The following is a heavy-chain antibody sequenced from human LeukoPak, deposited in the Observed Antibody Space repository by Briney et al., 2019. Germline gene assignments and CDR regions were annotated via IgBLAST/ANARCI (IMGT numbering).Heavy chain of an antibody. CDR3: AIVDTAMVTGNWFDP. V-gene: IGHV1-46*01. CDR1: GYTFTCYY. Sequence: ASVKVSCKASGYTFTCYYMHWVRQAPGQGLEWMGIINPSGGSTSYAQKFQGRVTMTRDTSTSTVYMEPSSLRSEDTAVYYCAIVDTAMVTGNWFDPWGQGTLVTVSS. CDR2: INPSGGST. J-gene: IGHJ5*02. D-gene: IGHD5-18*01.